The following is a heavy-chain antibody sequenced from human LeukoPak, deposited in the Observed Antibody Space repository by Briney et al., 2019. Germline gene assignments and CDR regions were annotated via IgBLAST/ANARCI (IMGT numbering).Heavy chain of an antibody. J-gene: IGHJ6*02. Sequence: GGSLRLSCAASGFTFSSYGISWVRQAPGQGLEWMGWISAYNGNTNYAQKLQGRVTMTTDTSTSTAYMELRSLRSDDTAVYYCARDPGRTAAIGWGDYYYYGMDVWGQGTTVTVSS. CDR2: ISAYNGNT. V-gene: IGHV1-18*01. CDR1: GFTFSSYG. CDR3: ARDPGRTAAIGWGDYYYYGMDV. D-gene: IGHD2-2*01.